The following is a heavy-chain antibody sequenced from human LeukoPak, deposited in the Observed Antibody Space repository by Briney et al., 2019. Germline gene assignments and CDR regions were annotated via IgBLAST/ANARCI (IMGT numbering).Heavy chain of an antibody. V-gene: IGHV1-46*01. Sequence: ASVKVSCKAYGYTFTSYYMHWVRQAPGQGLESMGIINPSGGSTGYAQKFQGRVTMTRDTSTSTVYMELSSLRSEDTAVYYCARGGFVTMVRGVQSTGYFDYWGQGTLVTVSS. CDR2: INPSGGST. CDR1: GYTFTSYY. D-gene: IGHD3-10*01. CDR3: ARGGFVTMVRGVQSTGYFDY. J-gene: IGHJ4*02.